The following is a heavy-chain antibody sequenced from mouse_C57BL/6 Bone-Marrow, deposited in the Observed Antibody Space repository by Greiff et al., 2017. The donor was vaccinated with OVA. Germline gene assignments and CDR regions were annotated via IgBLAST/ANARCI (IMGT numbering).Heavy chain of an antibody. J-gene: IGHJ4*01. D-gene: IGHD1-1*01. CDR3: ARVSITTVVAPHYAMDY. Sequence: EVQLQQSGPELVKPGASVKISCKASGYTFTDYYMNWVKQSHGKSLEWIGDINPNNGGTSYNQKFKGKATLTVDKSSSTAYMELRSLTSEDSAVYYCARVSITTVVAPHYAMDYWGQGTSVTVSS. CDR2: INPNNGGT. V-gene: IGHV1-26*01. CDR1: GYTFTDYY.